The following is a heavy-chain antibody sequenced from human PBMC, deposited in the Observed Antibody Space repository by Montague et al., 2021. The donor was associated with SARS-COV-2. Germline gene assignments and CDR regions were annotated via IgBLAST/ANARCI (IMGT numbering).Heavy chain of an antibody. CDR1: GGSISSSSYY. Sequence: SETLSLTCTVSGGSISSSSYYWGWIRQPPGKGLEWIGSIYYSGSTYYNPSLKSRVTISVDTSKNQFSLELSSVTAADTAVYYCARVISRQNNIVVVGLYYCDYWGQGTLVTVSS. CDR3: ARVISRQNNIVVVGLYYCDY. D-gene: IGHD2-15*01. J-gene: IGHJ4*02. V-gene: IGHV4-39*07. CDR2: IYYSGST.